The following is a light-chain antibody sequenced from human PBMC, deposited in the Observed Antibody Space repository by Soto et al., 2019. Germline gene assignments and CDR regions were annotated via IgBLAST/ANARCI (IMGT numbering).Light chain of an antibody. CDR3: QQYGSSQIT. Sequence: DILLTHSPATLSLSTVEVATLSCRASQSVSSSYLAWYQQKPGQAPRLIIYGASSRATGIPDRFSGSGSGKDFTITISRLENEDFEVYYCQQYGSSQITCGQGTRREIK. J-gene: IGKJ5*01. V-gene: IGKV3-20*01. CDR1: QSVSSSY. CDR2: GAS.